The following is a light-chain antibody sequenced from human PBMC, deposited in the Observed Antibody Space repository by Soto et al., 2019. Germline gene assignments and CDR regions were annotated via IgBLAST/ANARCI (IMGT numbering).Light chain of an antibody. J-gene: IGLJ3*02. Sequence: QSLLTHPASLSGSPGQSITISCTGSNSDVGSYNLVSWYQQHPGQAPKLMIYEGSKRPSGVSNRLSGSKSGNTASLTISGLQAEDEADYYCCSYAGSSVWVFGGGTK. CDR3: CSYAGSSVWV. V-gene: IGLV2-23*01. CDR1: NSDVGSYNL. CDR2: EGS.